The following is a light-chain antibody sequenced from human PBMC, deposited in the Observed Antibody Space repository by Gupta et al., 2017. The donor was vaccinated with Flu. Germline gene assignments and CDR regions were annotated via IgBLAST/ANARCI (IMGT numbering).Light chain of an antibody. Sequence: DIVLTQSPGTLSLSPGERATLYCRASQSARNNYLAWYQQKPGQAPRLLIYGTSRGATDSPDRFSGTGSGTDFTLTISRLDPEDAAVYYCQQYGSSPSTFGGGTKVEIK. V-gene: IGKV3-20*01. J-gene: IGKJ4*01. CDR1: QSARNNY. CDR3: QQYGSSPST. CDR2: GTS.